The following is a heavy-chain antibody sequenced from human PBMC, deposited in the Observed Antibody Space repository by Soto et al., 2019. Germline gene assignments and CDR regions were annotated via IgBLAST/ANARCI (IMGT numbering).Heavy chain of an antibody. Sequence: GGSLRLSCAASGFTFSSYAMSWVRQAPGKGLEWVSAISGSGGSTYYADSVKGRFTISRDNSKNTLYLQMNSLRAEDTAVYYCAKDIPGIAAGVSLVSAGLQEKDAFDIWGQGTMVTVSS. J-gene: IGHJ3*02. V-gene: IGHV3-23*01. CDR1: GFTFSSYA. CDR3: AKDIPGIAAGVSLVSAGLQEKDAFDI. D-gene: IGHD6-13*01. CDR2: ISGSGGST.